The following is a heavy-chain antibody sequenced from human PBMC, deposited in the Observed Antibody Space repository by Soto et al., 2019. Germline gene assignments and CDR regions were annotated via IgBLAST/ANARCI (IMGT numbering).Heavy chain of an antibody. CDR3: ARDKRREYDGMDV. J-gene: IGHJ6*02. CDR1: GGSVSSSNW. D-gene: IGHD1-26*01. V-gene: IGHV4-4*02. Sequence: QVQLQESGPGLVKPSGTLSLTCAVSGGSVSSSNWWSWVRQPPGKGLEWIGEIYHSGRTNYSPSLKSRVTISVDKSKNQFSLKLSSVTAADTAVYYCARDKRREYDGMDVWGQGTTVIVSS. CDR2: IYHSGRT.